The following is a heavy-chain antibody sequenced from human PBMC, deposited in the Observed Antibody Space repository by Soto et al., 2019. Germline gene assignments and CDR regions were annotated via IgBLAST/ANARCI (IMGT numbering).Heavy chain of an antibody. J-gene: IGHJ5*02. CDR3: ARDSYCSGGSCYLQDLVNWFDP. Sequence: GGSLRLSCAASGFTFSSYSMNWVRQAPGKGLEWVSYISSSSSTIYYADSVKGRFTISRDNAKNSLYLQMNSLRDEDTAVYYCARDSYCSGGSCYLQDLVNWFDPWGQGTLVTVSS. CDR2: ISSSSSTI. D-gene: IGHD2-15*01. CDR1: GFTFSSYS. V-gene: IGHV3-48*02.